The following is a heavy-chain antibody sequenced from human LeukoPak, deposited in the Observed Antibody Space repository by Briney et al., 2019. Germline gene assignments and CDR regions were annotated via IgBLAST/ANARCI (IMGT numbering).Heavy chain of an antibody. CDR2: MKQDGSEE. J-gene: IGHJ4*02. V-gene: IGHV3-7*03. CDR3: ARDKIVGATVLDY. Sequence: PGGSLRLSCAASGFTFSTYWMSWVRQAPGKGLEWVANMKQDGSEEYYVDSVKGRFTISRDNVKNSLYLQMNSLRAEDTAVYYCARDKIVGATVLDYWGQGSLVTVSS. D-gene: IGHD1-26*01. CDR1: GFTFSTYW.